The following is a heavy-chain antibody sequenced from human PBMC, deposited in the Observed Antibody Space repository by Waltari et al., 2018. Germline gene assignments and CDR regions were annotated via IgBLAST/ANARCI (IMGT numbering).Heavy chain of an antibody. CDR3: ALYCSGGSCYSGGVRSSFDY. CDR2: NIPVFGTA. Sequence: QVQLVQSGAEVKKPGSSVKVSCKASGGTFSSYAISWVRQAPGQGLEWMGGNIPVFGTANYAQKFQGRVTITTDDATSTAYMELSSLRSEDTAVYYCALYCSGGSCYSGGVRSSFDYWGQGTLVTVSS. J-gene: IGHJ4*02. CDR1: GGTFSSYA. V-gene: IGHV1-69*05. D-gene: IGHD2-15*01.